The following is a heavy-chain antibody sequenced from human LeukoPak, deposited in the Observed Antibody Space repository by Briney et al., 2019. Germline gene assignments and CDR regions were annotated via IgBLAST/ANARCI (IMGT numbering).Heavy chain of an antibody. CDR3: ARVPPYDGCFDY. V-gene: IGHV3-48*01. CDR1: GFTFRSYS. J-gene: IGHJ4*02. Sequence: GGSLRLSCAASGFTFRSYSMNWVRHAPGRGLEWVSYISCSSSTIYYTDSVEGRFTIPRDNAKNSLYLQMNSLRAEDTAVYYCARVPPYDGCFDYWGQGTLVTVSS. CDR2: ISCSSSTI. D-gene: IGHD3-10*01.